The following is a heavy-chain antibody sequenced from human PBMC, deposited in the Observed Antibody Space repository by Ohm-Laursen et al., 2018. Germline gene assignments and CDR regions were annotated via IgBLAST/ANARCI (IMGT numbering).Heavy chain of an antibody. CDR1: GFTFGNYA. CDR3: AKDLLAAPDYYGMDV. Sequence: SLRLSCAASGFTFGNYAMHWVRQASGKGLEWVATINWNSGDIGYGDSVKGRFTISRDNARSSLDLQMNSLRVEDTALYYCAKDLLAAPDYYGMDVWGQGTTVTVSS. CDR2: INWNSGDI. D-gene: IGHD6-13*01. J-gene: IGHJ6*02. V-gene: IGHV3-9*01.